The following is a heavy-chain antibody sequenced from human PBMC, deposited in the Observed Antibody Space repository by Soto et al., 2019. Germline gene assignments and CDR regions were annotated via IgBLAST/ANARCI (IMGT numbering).Heavy chain of an antibody. CDR1: GFTFSDSW. CDR3: VRGGSNYAS. Sequence: PGGSLRLSCTASGFTFSDSWMTWVRQAPGKGLEWVARIKPDESEKKYADSVKGRFSISRDNAKNSMYLQMDSLRGEDTAVYYCVRGGSNYASWGQGTQVTVSS. J-gene: IGHJ5*02. CDR2: IKPDESEK. D-gene: IGHD4-4*01. V-gene: IGHV3-7*01.